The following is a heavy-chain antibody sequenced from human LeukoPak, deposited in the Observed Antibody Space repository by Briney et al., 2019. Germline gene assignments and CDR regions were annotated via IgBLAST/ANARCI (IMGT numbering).Heavy chain of an antibody. V-gene: IGHV1-2*02. CDR1: GYTFTSYD. D-gene: IGHD2-15*01. Sequence: AASVKVSCKASGYTFTSYDINWVRQAPGQGLEWMGWINPNSGGTNYAQKFQSRVTMTRDTSISTAYMELSRLRSDDTAVYYCARIFQEVVVAATYFDYWGQGTLVTVSS. CDR2: INPNSGGT. CDR3: ARIFQEVVVAATYFDY. J-gene: IGHJ4*02.